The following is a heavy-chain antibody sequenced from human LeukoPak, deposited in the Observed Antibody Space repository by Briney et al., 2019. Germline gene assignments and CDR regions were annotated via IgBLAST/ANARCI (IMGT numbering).Heavy chain of an antibody. Sequence: PGGSLRLSCAASGFTFRSYGMHWVRQAPGKGLEWVAFIRYDGSNKYYADSVKGRFTISRDNSKNTLYLQMNSLRAEDTAVYYCAKDPQKWESYFDYWGQGTLVTVSS. CDR3: AKDPQKWESYFDY. J-gene: IGHJ4*02. CDR1: GFTFRSYG. CDR2: IRYDGSNK. D-gene: IGHD1-26*01. V-gene: IGHV3-30*02.